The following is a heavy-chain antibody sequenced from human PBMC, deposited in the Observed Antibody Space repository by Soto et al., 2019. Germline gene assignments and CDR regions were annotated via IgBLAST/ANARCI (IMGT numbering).Heavy chain of an antibody. CDR3: TTGSMTNGA. Sequence: EVQLVDSGGGLVKPGGSLRLSCAASGFTFTKAWMSWVRQAPGKGLEWVGRITSRTDGGTTDYAAPVKGRFTISRDDSKNMLFLQMHDLKSSDTAVYDCTTGSMTNGAWGQGTLVTVSS. CDR2: ITSRTDGGTT. V-gene: IGHV3-15*01. CDR1: GFTFTKAW. D-gene: IGHD2-8*01. J-gene: IGHJ5*02.